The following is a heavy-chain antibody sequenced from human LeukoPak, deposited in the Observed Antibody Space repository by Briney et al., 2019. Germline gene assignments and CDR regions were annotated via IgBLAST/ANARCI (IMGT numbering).Heavy chain of an antibody. J-gene: IGHJ5*02. CDR1: GGSISSYY. D-gene: IGHD3-16*01. V-gene: IGHV4-59*12. CDR2: IYYSGST. CDR3: ARGGLRPLNWFDP. Sequence: PSETLSLTCTVSGGSISSYYWSWIRQPPGKGLEWIGYIYYSGSTYYNPSLKSRVTISVDTSKNQFSLKLSSVTAADTAVYYCARGGLRPLNWFDPWGQGTLVTVSS.